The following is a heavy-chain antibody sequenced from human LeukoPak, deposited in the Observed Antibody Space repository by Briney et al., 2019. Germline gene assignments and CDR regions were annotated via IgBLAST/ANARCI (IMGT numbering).Heavy chain of an antibody. J-gene: IGHJ4*02. CDR3: ARGLHYYDSSGYLFDY. D-gene: IGHD3-22*01. V-gene: IGHV1-2*06. CDR1: GYTFTGYY. Sequence: ASVKVSCKASGYTFTGYYMHWVRQAPGQGLEWMGRINPDSGGTDYAQKFQGRVTMTRGTSISTAYMELSRLRSDDTAVYYCARGLHYYDSSGYLFDYWGQGTLVTVSS. CDR2: INPDSGGT.